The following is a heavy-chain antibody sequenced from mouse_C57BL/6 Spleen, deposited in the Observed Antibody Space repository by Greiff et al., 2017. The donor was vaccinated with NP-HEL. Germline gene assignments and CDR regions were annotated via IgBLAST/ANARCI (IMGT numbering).Heavy chain of an antibody. Sequence: VQLQQSGPELVKPGASVKISCTASGYAFSSSWMNWVQQRPGKGLEWIGRIYPGDGDTNYNGKFKGKATLTADKSSSTAYMQLSSLTSEDSAVYFCADGSSSFAYWGQGTLVTVSA. D-gene: IGHD1-1*01. CDR3: ADGSSSFAY. CDR2: IYPGDGDT. V-gene: IGHV1-82*01. J-gene: IGHJ3*01. CDR1: GYAFSSSW.